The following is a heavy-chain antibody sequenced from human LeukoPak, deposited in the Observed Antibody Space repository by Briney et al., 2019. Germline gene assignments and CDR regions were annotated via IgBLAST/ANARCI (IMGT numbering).Heavy chain of an antibody. Sequence: GASVTVSCKVSGYTFTEMSIHWVRQTPGKGLEGLGGIDPESGERVYAQNFRGRVTMSEDTSTDTAYMEVSSLRSEDTAIYYCADFGVVTNWFDPWGQGTLVTVSS. CDR1: GYTFTEMS. J-gene: IGHJ5*02. CDR2: IDPESGER. D-gene: IGHD3-3*01. V-gene: IGHV1-24*01. CDR3: ADFGVVTNWFDP.